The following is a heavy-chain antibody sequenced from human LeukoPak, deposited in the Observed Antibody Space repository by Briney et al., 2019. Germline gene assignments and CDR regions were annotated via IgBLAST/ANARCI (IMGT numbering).Heavy chain of an antibody. Sequence: GGSLRLSCADSGFTFSSYAMSWVRQAPGKGLEWVSLISTSGRTHYSDSVQGRFTISRDNSKNTLSLHMNRLRAEDTAVYYCARDLDSSGYYHVVDSWGQGALVTVSS. V-gene: IGHV3-23*01. J-gene: IGHJ4*02. CDR1: GFTFSSYA. CDR2: ISTSGRT. D-gene: IGHD3-22*01. CDR3: ARDLDSSGYYHVVDS.